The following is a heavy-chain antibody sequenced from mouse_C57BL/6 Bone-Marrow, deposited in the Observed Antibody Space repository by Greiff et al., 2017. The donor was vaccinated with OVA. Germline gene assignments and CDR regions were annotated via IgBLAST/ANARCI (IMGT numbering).Heavy chain of an antibody. J-gene: IGHJ2*01. CDR3: ARHKEGDYFDD. CDR1: EYEFPSHD. V-gene: IGHV5-2*01. CDR2: INSDGGST. Sequence: EVKLMESGGGLVQPGESLKLSCESNEYEFPSHDMSWVRTTPEKRLELVAAINSDGGSTYYPDTMERRFIISRDNTKKTQYLQMSSLRSEDTALYYCARHKEGDYFDDWGQGTTLTVSS.